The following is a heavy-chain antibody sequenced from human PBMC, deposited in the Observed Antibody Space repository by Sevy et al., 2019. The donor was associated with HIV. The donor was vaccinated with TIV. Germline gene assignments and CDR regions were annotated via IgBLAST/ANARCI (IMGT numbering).Heavy chain of an antibody. CDR3: ARDHGYCSGGSCYSGGY. J-gene: IGHJ4*02. D-gene: IGHD2-15*01. CDR1: GFTFSSYT. V-gene: IGHV3-21*06. CDR2: SSGTGSYI. Sequence: GGSLRLSCSASGFTFSSYTMIWVRQAPGRGLEWVSASSGTGSYIYYADSVKDRFTNSRDNAKNLLYLQMNSLRAEDTAVYYCARDHGYCSGGSCYSGGYWGQGTLVTVSS.